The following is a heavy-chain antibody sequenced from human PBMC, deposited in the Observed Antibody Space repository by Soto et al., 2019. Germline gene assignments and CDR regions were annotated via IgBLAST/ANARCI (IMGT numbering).Heavy chain of an antibody. V-gene: IGHV3-30-3*01. Sequence: PGGSLRLSCAASGISFSRKAMHWVRQAPGKGLEWVSIISYDGSNKYYADSVKGRFTIARDNSNNTLYLQMNSLRADDTVVYYCARDTLRDFVIMLYSTDMHDMGVWGQGTTVHVSS. J-gene: IGHJ6*01. CDR3: ARDTLRDFVIMLYSTDMHDMGV. CDR1: GISFSRKA. CDR2: ISYDGSNK. D-gene: IGHD2-8*01.